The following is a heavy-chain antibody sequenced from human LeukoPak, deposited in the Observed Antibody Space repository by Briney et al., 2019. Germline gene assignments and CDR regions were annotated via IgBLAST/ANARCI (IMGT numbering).Heavy chain of an antibody. CDR3: ARDRSRITMIVVDNNWFDP. J-gene: IGHJ5*02. CDR1: GGSFSGYY. V-gene: IGHV4-34*01. CDR2: INHSGST. D-gene: IGHD3-22*01. Sequence: SETLSLTCAVYGGSFSGYYWSWIRQPPGKGLEWIGEINHSGSTNYNPSLKSRVTISVDTSKNQFSLKLSSVTAADTAVYYCARDRSRITMIVVDNNWFDPWGQGTLVTVSP.